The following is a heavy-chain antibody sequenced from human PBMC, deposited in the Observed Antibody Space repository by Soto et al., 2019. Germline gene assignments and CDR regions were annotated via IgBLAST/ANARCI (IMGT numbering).Heavy chain of an antibody. V-gene: IGHV3-30*03. CDR1: GFTFSSYG. CDR3: ASLLDGDYVGFDY. D-gene: IGHD4-17*01. CDR2: ISYDGSNK. J-gene: IGHJ4*02. Sequence: QVQLVESGGGVVQPRRSLRLSCAASGFTFSSYGMHWVRQAPGKGLEWVAVISYDGSNKYYADSVKGRFTISRDNSKNTLYLQMNSLRAEDTAVYYCASLLDGDYVGFDYWGQGTLVTVSS.